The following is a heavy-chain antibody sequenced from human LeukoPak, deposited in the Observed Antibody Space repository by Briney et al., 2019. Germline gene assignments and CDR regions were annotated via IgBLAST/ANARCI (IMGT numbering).Heavy chain of an antibody. CDR2: IYTSGST. CDR3: ARYAPSGYYDNWFDP. Sequence: SETLSLTCTVSGSSISSYYWSWIRQPAGKGLEWIGRIYTSGSTNYNPSLKSRVTMSVDTSKNQFSLKLSSVTAADTAVHYCARYAPSGYYDNWFDPWGQGTLVTVSS. V-gene: IGHV4-4*07. J-gene: IGHJ5*02. CDR1: GSSISSYY. D-gene: IGHD3-22*01.